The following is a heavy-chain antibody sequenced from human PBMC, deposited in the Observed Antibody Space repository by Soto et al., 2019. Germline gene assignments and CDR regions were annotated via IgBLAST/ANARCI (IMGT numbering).Heavy chain of an antibody. CDR3: ASGVDYGEFDY. Sequence: ASVKVSCKASGYTLTSHAIHWVRQAPGQRLEWMGWINAGNGNPKYSQKFQGRVTITRDTSTSTAYMELSSLRPEDSAVYYCASGVDYGEFDYWGQGTLVTVSS. CDR2: INAGNGNP. D-gene: IGHD4-17*01. J-gene: IGHJ4*02. CDR1: GYTLTSHA. V-gene: IGHV1-3*01.